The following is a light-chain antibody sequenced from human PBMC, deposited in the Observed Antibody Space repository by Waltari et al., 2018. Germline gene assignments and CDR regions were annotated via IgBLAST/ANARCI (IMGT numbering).Light chain of an antibody. CDR3: CSYVGGSRVL. V-gene: IGLV2-23*01. Sequence: QSVLTQPASVSGSPGQSITISCTGTRSDIGAYNFVSWFQQLPGRAPRLLISEATKRPSGVSSRFSGSKSGNTTSLSISDLQAEDEADYYCCSYVGGSRVLFGGGTKLTV. J-gene: IGLJ2*01. CDR2: EAT. CDR1: RSDIGAYNF.